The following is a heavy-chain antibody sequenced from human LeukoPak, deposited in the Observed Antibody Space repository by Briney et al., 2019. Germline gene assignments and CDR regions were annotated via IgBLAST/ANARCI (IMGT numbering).Heavy chain of an antibody. CDR3: ARDCSSTSCYTRDAFDI. D-gene: IGHD2-2*02. CDR2: VDTSGTT. J-gene: IGHJ3*02. Sequence: SETLSLTCDLSGGTMNSYYWSWIRQAAGEGLEWIGFVDTSGTTNYNPPLKSRVTMSMGPSQNQFSLKLSSVTAADTAVYYCARDCSSTSCYTRDAFDIWGQGTMVTVSS. CDR1: GGTMNSYY. V-gene: IGHV4-4*07.